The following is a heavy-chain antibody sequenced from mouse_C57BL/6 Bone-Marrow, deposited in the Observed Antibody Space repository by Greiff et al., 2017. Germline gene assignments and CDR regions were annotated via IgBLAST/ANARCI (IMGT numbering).Heavy chain of an antibody. J-gene: IGHJ2*01. V-gene: IGHV14-3*01. CDR3: ARYLLSCDY. CDR1: GFNINNTY. CDR2: IDPSNGGT. D-gene: IGHD1-1*01. Sequence: EVQLQQSVPELVRPGASVKLSCTASGFNINNTYMHWVKQRPEQGLEWIGMIDPSNGGTIYAPKFQGKATITADTSSNTAYLPLTSLTSEDTAISYGARYLLSCDYGGQGTTLTVSS.